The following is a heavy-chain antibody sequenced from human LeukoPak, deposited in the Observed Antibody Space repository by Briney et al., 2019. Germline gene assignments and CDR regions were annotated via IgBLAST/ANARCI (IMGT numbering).Heavy chain of an antibody. D-gene: IGHD7-27*01. CDR3: AREDWGPRFDP. CDR1: GFTSTSYW. V-gene: IGHV3-7*05. J-gene: IGHJ5*02. Sequence: GGSLRLSCAASGFTSTSYWMTWVRQAPGKGLHWVANINHDGTDKNYADSVKGRFTISRDNAKRSVFLQMNSLRAEDTGLYYCAREDWGPRFDPRGQGTLVTASS. CDR2: INHDGTDK.